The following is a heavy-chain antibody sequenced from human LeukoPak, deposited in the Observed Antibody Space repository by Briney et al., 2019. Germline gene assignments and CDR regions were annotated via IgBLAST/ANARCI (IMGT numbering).Heavy chain of an antibody. J-gene: IGHJ4*02. CDR1: GVTFSSYA. CDR3: ARGDGYRPYYFDY. Sequence: SVKVSCKASGVTFSSYAISWVLQAPGQGLEWMGRIIPIFGTANYAQKFQGRVTITTDESTSTAYMELSSLRSEDTAVYYCARGDGYRPYYFDYWGQGTLVTVSS. CDR2: IIPIFGTA. D-gene: IGHD5-24*01. V-gene: IGHV1-69*05.